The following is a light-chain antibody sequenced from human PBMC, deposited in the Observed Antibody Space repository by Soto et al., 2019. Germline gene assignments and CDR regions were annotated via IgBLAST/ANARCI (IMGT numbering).Light chain of an antibody. CDR2: GAS. CDR3: QHYNSYSEA. Sequence: DIQMTQSPSTLSASVGDRVSITCRASQSVRNWLAWYQQKPGKAPKLLIYGASTLESGVPSRFSGSGSGTEFTLTISSLQPDDFATYYCQHYNSYSEAFGQGTKVDIK. J-gene: IGKJ1*01. V-gene: IGKV1-5*01. CDR1: QSVRNW.